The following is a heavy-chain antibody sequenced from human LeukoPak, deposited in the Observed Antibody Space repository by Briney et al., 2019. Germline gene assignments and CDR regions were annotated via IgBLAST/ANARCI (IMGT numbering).Heavy chain of an antibody. D-gene: IGHD3-22*01. CDR2: ISTSSIYI. CDR1: GFTFSTYS. Sequence: GGSLRLSCAASGFTFSTYSMNWVRQAPGKGLEWVSSISTSSIYIYYANSLKGRFTISRDNAKNSLYLQMISLGAEDTAVYFCARGSGVTMIVDSFDYWGQGTLVTVSS. V-gene: IGHV3-21*01. J-gene: IGHJ4*02. CDR3: ARGSGVTMIVDSFDY.